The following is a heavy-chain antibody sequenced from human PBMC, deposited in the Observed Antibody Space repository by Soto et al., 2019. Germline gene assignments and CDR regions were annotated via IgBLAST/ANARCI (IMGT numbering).Heavy chain of an antibody. D-gene: IGHD5-12*01. Sequence: PGASVKVSCKASGYTFTSYAMHWVRQAPGQRLEWMGWINAGNGNTKYSQKFQGRVTITRDTSASTAYMELSSLRSEDRAVYYCARAGNIVATRFDYWGQGTLVTVSS. J-gene: IGHJ4*02. CDR3: ARAGNIVATRFDY. CDR1: GYTFTSYA. V-gene: IGHV1-3*01. CDR2: INAGNGNT.